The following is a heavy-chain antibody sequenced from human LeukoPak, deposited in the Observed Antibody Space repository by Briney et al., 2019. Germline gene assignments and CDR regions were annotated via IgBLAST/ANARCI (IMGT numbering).Heavy chain of an antibody. CDR1: GYTFTSYD. CDR3: ARGKYCSDATCYSLGYYYYMDV. J-gene: IGHJ6*03. V-gene: IGHV1-8*03. CDR2: VNPNAGNT. D-gene: IGHD2-15*01. Sequence: ASVKVSCKASGYTFTSYDINWVRQAPGQGLEWMGWVNPNAGNTSYVQKFQGRVTFTRNTSISTAYMELSSLRSEDTAVYYCARGKYCSDATCYSLGYYYYMDVWGKGTTVTVSS.